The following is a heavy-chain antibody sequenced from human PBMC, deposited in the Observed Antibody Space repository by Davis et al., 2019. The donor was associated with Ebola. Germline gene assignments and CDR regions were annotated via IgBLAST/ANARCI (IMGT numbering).Heavy chain of an antibody. CDR1: GFTFSSYA. V-gene: IGHV3-33*06. Sequence: GGSLRLSCSASGFTFSSYAMHWVRQAPGKGLEWVAMMWYDGTNKFYADSVKGRFTISRDNSKNTLYLQMNSLSADDTAVYYCAKGRSVATSDYWGQGTLVPVSS. J-gene: IGHJ4*02. D-gene: IGHD5-12*01. CDR3: AKGRSVATSDY. CDR2: MWYDGTNK.